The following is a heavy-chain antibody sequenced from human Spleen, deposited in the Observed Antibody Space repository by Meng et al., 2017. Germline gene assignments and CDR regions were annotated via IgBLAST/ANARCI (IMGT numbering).Heavy chain of an antibody. CDR2: GYYSGIT. Sequence: SETLSLTCAVSGGSISSGRYYWNWIRQAPGKGLEWIGSGYYSGITYYNPSLESRVTISVDTSKNQFSLKLTSVTAADSAVYYCARGPTTVAHDFDYWGQGTLVTVSS. CDR3: ARGPTTVAHDFDY. J-gene: IGHJ4*02. V-gene: IGHV4-39*07. CDR1: GGSISSGRYY. D-gene: IGHD4-11*01.